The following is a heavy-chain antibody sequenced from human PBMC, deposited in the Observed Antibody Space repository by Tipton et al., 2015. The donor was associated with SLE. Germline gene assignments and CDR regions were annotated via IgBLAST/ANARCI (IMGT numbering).Heavy chain of an antibody. V-gene: IGHV3-33*01. CDR3: ARDFWSGYAYFDY. CDR2: IWYDGSNK. Sequence: SLRLSCAASGFTFSSYGMHWVRQAPGKGLEWVAVIWYDGSNKYYADSVKGRFTISRDNAKNTLYLQMNSLRAEDTAVYYCARDFWSGYAYFDYWGQGTLVTVSS. D-gene: IGHD3-3*01. CDR1: GFTFSSYG. J-gene: IGHJ4*02.